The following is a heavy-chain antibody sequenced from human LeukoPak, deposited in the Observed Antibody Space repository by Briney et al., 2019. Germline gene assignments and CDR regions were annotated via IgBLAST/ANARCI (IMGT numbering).Heavy chain of an antibody. Sequence: PGGSLRLSCVASGFTFSSYWMHWVRQAPGKGLVWVSRINTDGSRTSYADSVKGRFTISRDNAKKTLYLQMKSLRAEDTAVYYCAREGIVGASTDAFDIWGQGTMVTVSS. CDR1: GFTFSSYW. V-gene: IGHV3-74*01. J-gene: IGHJ3*02. D-gene: IGHD1-26*01. CDR2: INTDGSRT. CDR3: AREGIVGASTDAFDI.